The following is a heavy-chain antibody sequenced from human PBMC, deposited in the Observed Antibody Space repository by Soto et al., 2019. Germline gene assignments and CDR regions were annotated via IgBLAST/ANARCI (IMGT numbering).Heavy chain of an antibody. CDR1: GFTFSSYA. J-gene: IGHJ4*02. CDR2: IWYDGSNK. V-gene: IGHV3-33*01. Sequence: QVQLVESGGGVVQPGRSLRLPCAASGFTFSSYAMHWVRQAPGKGLEWVAVIWYDGSNKYYADSVKGRFTISRDNSKNTLYLQMNSLRAEDTAVYYCARDADYDDGGWAARNEDYWGQRTLVTVS. CDR3: ARDADYDDGGWAARNEDY. D-gene: IGHD4-17*01.